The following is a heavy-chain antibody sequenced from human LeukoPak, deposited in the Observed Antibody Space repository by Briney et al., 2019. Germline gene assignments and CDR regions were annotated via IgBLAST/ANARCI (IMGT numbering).Heavy chain of an antibody. J-gene: IGHJ6*03. CDR1: GGTFSSYT. D-gene: IGHD4-17*01. Sequence: GASVKVSCKASGGTFSSYTISWVRQAPGQGLEWMGRIIPILGIANYAQKFQGRVTITADKSTSTAYMELSSLRSEDTAVYYCARADGDYGAPYYYYMDVWGKGTTVTVSS. V-gene: IGHV1-69*02. CDR3: ARADGDYGAPYYYYMDV. CDR2: IIPILGIA.